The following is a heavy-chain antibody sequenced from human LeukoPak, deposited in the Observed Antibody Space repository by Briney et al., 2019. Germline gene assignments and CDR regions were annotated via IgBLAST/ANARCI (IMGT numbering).Heavy chain of an antibody. CDR2: IIPIFGTA. J-gene: IGHJ6*02. Sequence: ASVKVSCKASGYTFTSYGISWVRQAPGQGLEWMGGIIPIFGTANYAQKFQGRVTITADESTSTAYMELSSLRSEDTAVYYCASRVNRDGSGSDYYYYGMDVWGQGTTVTVSS. CDR1: GYTFTSYG. CDR3: ASRVNRDGSGSDYYYYGMDV. D-gene: IGHD3-10*01. V-gene: IGHV1-69*13.